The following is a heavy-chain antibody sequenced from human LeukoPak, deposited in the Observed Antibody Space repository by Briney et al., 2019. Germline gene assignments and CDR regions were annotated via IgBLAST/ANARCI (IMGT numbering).Heavy chain of an antibody. J-gene: IGHJ3*02. CDR1: GFTFSSYA. Sequence: PGGSLGLSCAASGFTFSSYAVSWVRQAPGQGLEWVSAVSSSGGSAYYADSVKGRFTISRDNSKNTVYLQVNSLRAEDTAVYYCARACSGGSCYLAAFDIWGQGTMVTVSS. D-gene: IGHD2-15*01. CDR2: VSSSGGSA. CDR3: ARACSGGSCYLAAFDI. V-gene: IGHV3-23*01.